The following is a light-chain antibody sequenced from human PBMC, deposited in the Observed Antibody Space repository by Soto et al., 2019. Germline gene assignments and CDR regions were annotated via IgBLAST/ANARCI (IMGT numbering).Light chain of an antibody. CDR3: QQYNSYSPT. V-gene: IGKV1-5*03. J-gene: IGKJ1*01. CDR1: QSISVW. CDR2: KAS. Sequence: DIQMTQSPSTLSASVGDRVTITCRASQSISVWLAWYQQKAGKAPNLLIYKASRLESGVPSRFSGSGSETEFTLTISGLQPGDSETYYCQQYNSYSPTFGQGTKADIK.